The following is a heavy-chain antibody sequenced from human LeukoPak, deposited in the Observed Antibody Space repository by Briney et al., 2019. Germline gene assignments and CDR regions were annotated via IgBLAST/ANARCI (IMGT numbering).Heavy chain of an antibody. CDR2: IYYSGST. Sequence: PSQTLSLTCTVSGGSISSGDYYWSWIRQPPGKGLEWIGYIYYSGSTYYNPSLKSRVIISVDTSKNQFSLKLSSVTAADTAVYYCARVYSSGWYPYYFDYWGQGTLVTVSS. D-gene: IGHD6-19*01. J-gene: IGHJ4*02. CDR3: ARVYSSGWYPYYFDY. CDR1: GGSISSGDYY. V-gene: IGHV4-30-4*01.